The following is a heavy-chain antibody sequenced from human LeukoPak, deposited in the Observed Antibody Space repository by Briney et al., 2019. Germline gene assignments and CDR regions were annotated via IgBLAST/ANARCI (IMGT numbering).Heavy chain of an antibody. Sequence: ASVKVSCTASGYTFTGYYMHWVRQAPGQGLEWMGWINPNSGGTNYAQKFQGRVTMTRDTSISTAYMELSRLRSDDTAVYYCARDLPDDYGDYYYYYGMDVWGQGTTVTVPS. V-gene: IGHV1-2*02. CDR1: GYTFTGYY. CDR3: ARDLPDDYGDYYYYYGMDV. CDR2: INPNSGGT. D-gene: IGHD4-17*01. J-gene: IGHJ6*02.